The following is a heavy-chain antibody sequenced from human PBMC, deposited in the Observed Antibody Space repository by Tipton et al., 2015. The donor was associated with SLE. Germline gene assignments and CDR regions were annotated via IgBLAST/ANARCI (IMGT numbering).Heavy chain of an antibody. CDR3: ARQRTLFFDY. V-gene: IGHV4-59*08. J-gene: IGHJ4*02. CDR1: GGSIDTYH. Sequence: TLSLTCTVSGGSIDTYHWSWVRQPPGKGLEWIGNIYYSGSTNYNPSLRSRVTISVDTSNTQFSLKLSSVTAADTAVYYCARQRTLFFDYWGQGTLVTVSS. CDR2: IYYSGST. D-gene: IGHD2-2*01.